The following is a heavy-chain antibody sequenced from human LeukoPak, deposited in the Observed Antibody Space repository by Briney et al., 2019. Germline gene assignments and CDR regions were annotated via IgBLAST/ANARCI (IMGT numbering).Heavy chain of an antibody. J-gene: IGHJ6*04. Sequence: KSSETLSLTCTVSGGSISSGSYYWSWIRQPAGKGLEWIGRIYTSGSTNYNPSLKSRVTISVDTSENQFSLKLSSVTAADTAVYYCAREEDCSSTSCYVVWGKGTTVTVSS. CDR3: AREEDCSSTSCYVV. CDR1: GGSISSGSYY. CDR2: IYTSGST. D-gene: IGHD2-2*01. V-gene: IGHV4-61*02.